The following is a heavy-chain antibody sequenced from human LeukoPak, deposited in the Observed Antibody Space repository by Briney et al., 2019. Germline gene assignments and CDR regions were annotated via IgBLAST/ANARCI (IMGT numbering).Heavy chain of an antibody. V-gene: IGHV4-39*01. D-gene: IGHD2-2*02. CDR1: GGSISSSSYY. J-gene: IGHJ5*02. Sequence: TSGTLSLTCTVSGGSISSSSYYWGWIRQPPGKGLEWIGSIYYSGSTYYNPSLKSRVTISVDTSKDQFSLKLSSVTAADTAVYYCARQLRYCSSTSCYTEWNWFDPWGQGTLVTVSS. CDR3: ARQLRYCSSTSCYTEWNWFDP. CDR2: IYYSGST.